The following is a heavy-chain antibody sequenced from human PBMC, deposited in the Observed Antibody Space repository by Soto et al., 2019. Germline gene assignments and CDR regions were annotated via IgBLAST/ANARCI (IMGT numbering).Heavy chain of an antibody. CDR3: ARIVVVPAAAPEGGNYYYYGMDV. J-gene: IGHJ6*02. D-gene: IGHD2-2*01. CDR1: GYTFTSYG. CDR2: ISAYNGNT. V-gene: IGHV1-18*04. Sequence: GASVEVSCRASGYTFTSYGISWVRQAPGQGLEWMGWISAYNGNTNYAQKLQGRVTMTTDTSTSTAYMELRSLRSDDTAVYYCARIVVVPAAAPEGGNYYYYGMDVWGQGTTVTVSS.